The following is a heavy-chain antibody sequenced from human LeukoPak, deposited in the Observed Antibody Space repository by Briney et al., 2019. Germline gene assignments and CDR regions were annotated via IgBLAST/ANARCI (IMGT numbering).Heavy chain of an antibody. CDR2: IRTKPNNYAT. CDR1: GFTFSGAA. CDR3: TTFPGAVAPEGNY. V-gene: IGHV3-73*01. J-gene: IGHJ4*02. D-gene: IGHD2-15*01. Sequence: GGSLRLSCAASGFTFSGAAIHWVRQAPGKGLEWVGRIRTKPNNYATAYAASVQGRFTISRDDSKKAAYLQMTSLRTEDTALYYCTTFPGAVAPEGNYWGQGTLVSVSS.